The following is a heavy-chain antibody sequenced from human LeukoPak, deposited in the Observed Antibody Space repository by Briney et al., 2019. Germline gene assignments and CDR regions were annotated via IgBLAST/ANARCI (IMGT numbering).Heavy chain of an antibody. CDR3: ARDKSWFSLATFDY. D-gene: IGHD3-9*01. CDR2: IKQDGSEK. J-gene: IGHJ4*02. V-gene: IGHV3-7*01. Sequence: PGGSLRLSCAASGFTFSSYWMSWVRQAPGKGLEWVANIKQDGSEKYYVDSVKGRFTISRDNAKNSLYLQMNSLRAEDTAVYYCARDKSWFSLATFDYWGQGTLVTVSS. CDR1: GFTFSSYW.